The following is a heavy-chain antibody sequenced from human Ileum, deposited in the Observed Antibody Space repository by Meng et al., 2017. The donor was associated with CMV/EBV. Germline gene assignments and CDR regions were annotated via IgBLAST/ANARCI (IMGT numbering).Heavy chain of an antibody. V-gene: IGHV3-23*01. CDR1: GFTFSSYA. Sequence: GGSLRLSCAASGFTFSSYAMSWVRQAPGKGLEWVSAISGSGGSTYYADSVKGRFTISRDNSKNTLYLQMNSLRAEDTAVYYCAKDPFSVVVPATKSDYWGQGTLVTVSS. J-gene: IGHJ4*02. D-gene: IGHD2-2*01. CDR2: ISGSGGST. CDR3: AKDPFSVVVPATKSDY.